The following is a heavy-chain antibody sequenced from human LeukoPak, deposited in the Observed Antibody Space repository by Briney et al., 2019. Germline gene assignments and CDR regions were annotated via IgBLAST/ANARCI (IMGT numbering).Heavy chain of an antibody. D-gene: IGHD3-10*01. V-gene: IGHV1-69*05. CDR3: ARDGTYGSGSPM. J-gene: IGHJ4*02. CDR2: IIPIFGTA. Sequence: ASVKVSCKASGGTFSSYAISWVRQAPGQGLEWMGRIIPIFGTANYAQKFQGRVTITTDESTSTAYMELSSLRSEDTAAYYCARDGTYGSGSPMWGQGTLVTVSS. CDR1: GGTFSSYA.